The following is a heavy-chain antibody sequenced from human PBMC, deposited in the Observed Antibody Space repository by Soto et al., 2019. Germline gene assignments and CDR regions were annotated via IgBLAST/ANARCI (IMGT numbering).Heavy chain of an antibody. D-gene: IGHD6-13*01. CDR2: INHSGST. J-gene: IGHJ4*02. CDR1: GGSFSGYY. CDR3: AQAAAGHLFDY. Sequence: SETLSLTCAVYGGSFSGYYWSWIRQPPGKGLEWIGEINHSGSTNYDPSLKSRVTISVDTSKNQLSLKLSSVTAADTAVYYCAQAAAGHLFDYWGQGTLVTVSS. V-gene: IGHV4-34*01.